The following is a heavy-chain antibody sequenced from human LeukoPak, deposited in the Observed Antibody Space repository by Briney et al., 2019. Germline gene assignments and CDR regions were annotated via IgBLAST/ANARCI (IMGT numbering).Heavy chain of an antibody. CDR1: GGSFSGYY. J-gene: IGHJ4*02. CDR2: INHSGST. Sequence: SETLSLTCAVYGGSFSGYYWSWIRQPPGKGLEWIGEINHSGSTNYNPSLKSRVTISLDTSKNQFSPTLSSVTAADTAVYYCARGQKYRNGYTVTELGSGYFDYWGQGTLVTVSS. V-gene: IGHV4-34*01. D-gene: IGHD5-18*01. CDR3: ARGQKYRNGYTVTELGSGYFDY.